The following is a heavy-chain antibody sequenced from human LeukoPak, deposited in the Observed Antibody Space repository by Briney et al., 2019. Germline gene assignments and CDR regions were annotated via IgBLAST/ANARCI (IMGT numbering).Heavy chain of an antibody. J-gene: IGHJ4*02. Sequence: ASVKVSCKASGYTFTSYYMHWVRQAPGQGLEWMGIINPSGGSTSYAQKFQGRVTMTRDMSTSTVYMELSSLRSEDTAVYYCATNGGSGSYFLWGQGTLVTVSS. CDR1: GYTFTSYY. V-gene: IGHV1-46*01. D-gene: IGHD3-10*01. CDR3: ATNGGSGSYFL. CDR2: INPSGGST.